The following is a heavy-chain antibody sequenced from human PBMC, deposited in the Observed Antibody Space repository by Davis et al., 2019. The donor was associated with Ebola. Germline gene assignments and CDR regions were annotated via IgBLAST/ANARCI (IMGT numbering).Heavy chain of an antibody. Sequence: ASVQVSCKASAYTFTTYGITSVRQALGQGLEWMGWINPHYGNPNYAQNDQGRVIMTSDTSTSTASMELRSLRSDDTAVYYCARVSSSWYEGWFDPWGQGTLVTVSS. CDR3: ARVSSSWYEGWFDP. CDR2: INPHYGNP. J-gene: IGHJ5*02. D-gene: IGHD6-13*01. V-gene: IGHV1-18*04. CDR1: AYTFTTYG.